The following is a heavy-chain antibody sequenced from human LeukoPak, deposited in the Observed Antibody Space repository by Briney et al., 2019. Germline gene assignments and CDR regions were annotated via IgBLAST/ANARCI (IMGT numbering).Heavy chain of an antibody. D-gene: IGHD3-10*01. J-gene: IGHJ4*02. V-gene: IGHV3-30-3*01. CDR1: GFTFSSYA. CDR3: ARDKSRGASSPYFDY. Sequence: GRSLRLSCAGSGFTFSSYAMHWVRQAPGKGLEWVAVISYDGSNKYYADSVKGRFTISRDNSKNTLYLQMNSLRAEDTAVYYCARDKSRGASSPYFDYWGQGTLVTVSS. CDR2: ISYDGSNK.